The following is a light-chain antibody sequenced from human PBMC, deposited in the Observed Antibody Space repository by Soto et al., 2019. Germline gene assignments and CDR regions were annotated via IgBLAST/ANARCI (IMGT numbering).Light chain of an antibody. CDR3: LQYNNWYS. V-gene: IGKV3-15*01. CDR2: GVS. CDR1: QSVSSN. J-gene: IGKJ2*01. Sequence: EIIMTQSPATLSVSPGDRATLSCRASQSVSSNLAWFQQKPGQPPRLLIYGVSTRATGVPARFSGSGSGPEFTLTISSLQPEDFAVYYCLQYNNWYSFGLGTKLEIK.